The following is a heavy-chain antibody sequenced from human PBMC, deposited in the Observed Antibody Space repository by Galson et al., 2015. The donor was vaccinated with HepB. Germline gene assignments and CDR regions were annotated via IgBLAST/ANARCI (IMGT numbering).Heavy chain of an antibody. J-gene: IGHJ4*02. D-gene: IGHD5-18*01. CDR1: GYPFINYA. Sequence: SVKVSCKASGYPFINYAIHWVRQAPGHSLEWMGWINVGNGNTIYSKKFQGRVTISRDISASTAYLDPPSLSSEDTAVYYCTRDTAMAHWDYWGQGTRVTVSS. V-gene: IGHV1-3*01. CDR3: TRDTAMAHWDY. CDR2: INVGNGNT.